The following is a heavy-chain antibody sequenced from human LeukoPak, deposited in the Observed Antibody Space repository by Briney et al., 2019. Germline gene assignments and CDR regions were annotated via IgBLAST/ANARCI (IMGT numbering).Heavy chain of an antibody. CDR1: GFTFSSYW. D-gene: IGHD3-3*01. CDR3: ARDVRGFWSGYYTFDY. J-gene: IGHJ4*02. CDR2: IKQDGSEK. V-gene: IGHV3-7*01. Sequence: TGGSLRLSCAASGFTFSSYWMSWVRQAPGKGLEWVANIKQDGSEKYYVDSVKGRFTISRDNAKNSLYLQMNSLRAEDTAVYYCARDVRGFWSGYYTFDYWGQGTLVTVSS.